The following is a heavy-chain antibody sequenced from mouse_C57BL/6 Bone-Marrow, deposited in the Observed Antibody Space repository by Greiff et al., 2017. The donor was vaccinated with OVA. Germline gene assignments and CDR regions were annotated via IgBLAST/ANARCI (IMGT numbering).Heavy chain of an antibody. CDR2: IYPGSGST. CDR1: GYTFTSYW. V-gene: IGHV1-55*01. J-gene: IGHJ4*01. Sequence: QVQLQQPGAELVKPGASVKMSCKASGYTFTSYWITWVKQRPGQGLEWIGDIYPGSGSTNYNEKFKSKATLTVDTSSSTAYMQLSSLTSEDSAVYYCARPYDYDEGYAMDYWGQGTSVTVSS. D-gene: IGHD2-4*01. CDR3: ARPYDYDEGYAMDY.